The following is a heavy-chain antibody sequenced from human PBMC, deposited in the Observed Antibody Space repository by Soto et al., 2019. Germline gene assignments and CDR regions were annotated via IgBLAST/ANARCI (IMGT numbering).Heavy chain of an antibody. V-gene: IGHV1-46*01. J-gene: IGHJ3*02. CDR3: ERDINVHFPGEVAHAFDI. D-gene: IGHD3-3*02. CDR1: GYTFTSYY. CDR2: INPSGGST. Sequence: QVQLVQSGAEVKKPGASVKVSCKASGYTFTSYYMHWVRQAPGQGLEWMGIINPSGGSTSYAQKFQSRVTMTRATSTSKVYMELSRVRSEDTAVYYCERDINVHFPGEVAHAFDIWGQGRMVTVSS.